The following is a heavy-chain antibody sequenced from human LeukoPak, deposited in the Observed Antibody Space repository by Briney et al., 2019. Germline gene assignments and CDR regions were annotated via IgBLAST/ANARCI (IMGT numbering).Heavy chain of an antibody. CDR2: IIPIFGTA. CDR3: ARDSSPVGYYDSSGYYYYY. J-gene: IGHJ4*02. CDR1: GGTFSSYA. Sequence: SVKVSCKASGGTFSSYAISWVRQAPGQGLEWMGRIIPIFGTANYAQKFQGRVTITADESTSTAYMELSSLRSEDTAVYYCARDSSPVGYYDSSGYYYYYWGQRTLVTVSS. D-gene: IGHD3-22*01. V-gene: IGHV1-69*13.